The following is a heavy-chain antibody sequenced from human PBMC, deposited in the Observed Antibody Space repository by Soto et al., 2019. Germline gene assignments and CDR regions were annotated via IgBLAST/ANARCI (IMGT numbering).Heavy chain of an antibody. D-gene: IGHD2-21*02. Sequence: EVQLVESGGGLVQPGGSLRLSCAASGFTFSSYWMHWVRQAPGKGLVWVSRINSDGSSTSYADSVKGRFTISRDNVKNTPYLQMNSLRAEDTAVYYCARDLRAAYCGGDCYPGSYWGQGTLVTVSS. V-gene: IGHV3-74*01. CDR3: ARDLRAAYCGGDCYPGSY. CDR1: GFTFSSYW. CDR2: INSDGSST. J-gene: IGHJ4*02.